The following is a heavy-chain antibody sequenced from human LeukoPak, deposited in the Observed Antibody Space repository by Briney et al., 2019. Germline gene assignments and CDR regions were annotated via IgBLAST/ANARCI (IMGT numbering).Heavy chain of an antibody. Sequence: SVKVSCKASRGTFSSYAISWVRQAPGQGLEWMGGIIPIFGTANYAQKFQGRVTITADESTSTAYMELSSLRSEDTAVYYCARVPLSPYGGKGYYFDYWGQGTLVTVSS. CDR3: ARVPLSPYGGKGYYFDY. V-gene: IGHV1-69*13. J-gene: IGHJ4*02. CDR1: RGTFSSYA. CDR2: IIPIFGTA. D-gene: IGHD4-23*01.